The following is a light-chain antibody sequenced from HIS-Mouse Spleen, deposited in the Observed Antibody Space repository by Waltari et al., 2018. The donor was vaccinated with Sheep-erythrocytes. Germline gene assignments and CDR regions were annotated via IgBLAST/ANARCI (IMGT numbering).Light chain of an antibody. CDR2: EDS. Sequence: SYELTQPPSVSVSPGQTARITCSGDALPKKYAYWYQQKSGQAPVLVIYEDSKRPSGIPGRFSGSSSGTMATLTISGVQVEDEADYYCYSTDSSGNHWVFGGGTKLTVL. CDR3: YSTDSSGNHWV. J-gene: IGLJ3*02. CDR1: ALPKKY. V-gene: IGLV3-10*01.